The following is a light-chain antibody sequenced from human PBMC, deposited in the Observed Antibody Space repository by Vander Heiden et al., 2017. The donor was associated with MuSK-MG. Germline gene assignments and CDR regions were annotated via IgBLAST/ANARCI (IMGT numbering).Light chain of an antibody. Sequence: HLTQSPSSLSASIGDRVTITCRASQDISKYLNWFQQRPGKAPKLLIYDVSNLETGVPSRFVGSGSGTDFTFTISSLQPEDFATYYCQQYDALPITFGGGTKVDIK. CDR2: DVS. CDR1: QDISKY. CDR3: QQYDALPIT. J-gene: IGKJ4*01. V-gene: IGKV1-33*01.